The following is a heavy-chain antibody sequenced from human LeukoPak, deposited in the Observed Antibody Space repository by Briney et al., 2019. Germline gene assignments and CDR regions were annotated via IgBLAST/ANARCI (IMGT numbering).Heavy chain of an antibody. Sequence: GGSLRLSCAASGFTFSSYSMNWVRQAPGKGLEWVSYISSSSITIYYADSVKGRFTISRDNAKNSLYLQMNSLRAEDTAVYYCARGGSYLSAFDIWGQGTMVTVSS. J-gene: IGHJ3*02. CDR3: ARGGSYLSAFDI. CDR2: ISSSSITI. CDR1: GFTFSSYS. D-gene: IGHD1-26*01. V-gene: IGHV3-48*04.